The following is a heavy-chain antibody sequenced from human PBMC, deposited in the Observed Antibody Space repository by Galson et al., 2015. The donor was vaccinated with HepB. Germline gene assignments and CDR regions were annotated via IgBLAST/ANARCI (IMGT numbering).Heavy chain of an antibody. CDR3: AKTDGRVVTGRFRAFDI. J-gene: IGHJ3*02. V-gene: IGHV3-23*01. D-gene: IGHD4-23*01. CDR2: ISGSGGST. Sequence: SLRLSCAASGFTFSSYAMSWVRQAPGKGLEWVSAISGSGGSTYYADSVKGRFTISRDNSKNTLYLQMNSLRAEDTAVYYCAKTDGRVVTGRFRAFDIWGQGTMVTVSS. CDR1: GFTFSSYA.